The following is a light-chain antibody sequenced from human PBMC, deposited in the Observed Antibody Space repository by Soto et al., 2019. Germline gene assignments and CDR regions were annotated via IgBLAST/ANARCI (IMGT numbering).Light chain of an antibody. J-gene: IGKJ3*01. CDR3: QQYDAGVFT. V-gene: IGKV1-5*03. CDR2: KAS. Sequence: DIQMTQSPSPLSASVEDRVTITCRASQSISSWLAWYQQKPGKAPKLLIYKASILESGAPPRFSGSGSGTEFTLTISSLQPDDFATYYCQQYDAGVFTFGPGTKVHIK. CDR1: QSISSW.